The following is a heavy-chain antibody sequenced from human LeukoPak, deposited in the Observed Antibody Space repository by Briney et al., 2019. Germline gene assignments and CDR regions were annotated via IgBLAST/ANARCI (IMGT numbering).Heavy chain of an antibody. D-gene: IGHD1-26*01. V-gene: IGHV4-59*01. Sequence: SETLSLTCTVSGDSIDSYYWSWIRQPPGEGLQWIGYVFFSGPTNYDASLRSRVAISVDRSKNQFSLKLTSVSAADTAVYYCAGRSARYFDSWGQGTLVTVSS. CDR1: GDSIDSYY. CDR3: AGRSARYFDS. CDR2: VFFSGPT. J-gene: IGHJ4*02.